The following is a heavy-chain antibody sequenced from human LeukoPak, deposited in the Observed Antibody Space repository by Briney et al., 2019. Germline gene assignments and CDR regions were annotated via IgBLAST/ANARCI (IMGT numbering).Heavy chain of an antibody. Sequence: SETLSLTCTVSGGSISSYFWNWMRQSPGKGLEWIGKTFYRGSTNYNPSLKSRVTISVDTSKNQFSLNLSSVTAADTAVYYCARGRGIQLWLDYWGQGTLVTVSS. J-gene: IGHJ4*02. D-gene: IGHD5-18*01. V-gene: IGHV4-59*12. CDR1: GGSISSYF. CDR2: TFYRGST. CDR3: ARGRGIQLWLDY.